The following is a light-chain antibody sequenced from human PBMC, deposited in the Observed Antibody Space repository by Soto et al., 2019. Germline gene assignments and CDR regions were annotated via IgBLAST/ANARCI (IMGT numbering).Light chain of an antibody. CDR2: GAS. CDR3: QQYGSSPTT. Sequence: EIVMTQSPATLSVSPGARAPLSCRASQSVSNNYLAWYQQKPGQAPRLLIYGASSRATGIPDRFSGSGSGTDFTLTISRLEPEDFAVYYCQQYGSSPTTFGQGTKVDIK. CDR1: QSVSNNY. J-gene: IGKJ1*01. V-gene: IGKV3-20*01.